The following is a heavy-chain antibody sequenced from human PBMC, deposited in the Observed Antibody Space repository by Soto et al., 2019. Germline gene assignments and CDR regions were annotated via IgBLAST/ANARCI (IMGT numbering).Heavy chain of an antibody. V-gene: IGHV3-30-3*01. CDR2: ISYDGSNK. CDR3: ARERRSRFIIGATLGVGFDY. Sequence: PGGSLRLSCAASGFTFSSYAMHWVRQAPGKGLEWVAVISYDGSNKYYADSVKGRFTISRDNSKNTLYLQMNSLRAEDTAVYYCARERRSRFIIGATLGVGFDYWGQGTLVTVSS. J-gene: IGHJ4*02. D-gene: IGHD1-26*01. CDR1: GFTFSSYA.